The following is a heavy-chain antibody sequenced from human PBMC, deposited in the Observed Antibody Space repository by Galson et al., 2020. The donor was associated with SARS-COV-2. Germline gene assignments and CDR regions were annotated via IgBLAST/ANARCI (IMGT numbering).Heavy chain of an antibody. CDR3: AREWDHWLVYDY. CDR2: ISYDGSNK. V-gene: IGHV3-30*01. Sequence: GGSLRLSCAASGFTFSSYAMHWVRQAPGKGLEWVAVISYDGSNKYYADSVKGRFTISRDNSKNTLYLQMNSLRAEDTAVYYCAREWDHWLVYDYWGQGTLVTVSS. CDR1: GFTFSSYA. D-gene: IGHD6-19*01. J-gene: IGHJ4*02.